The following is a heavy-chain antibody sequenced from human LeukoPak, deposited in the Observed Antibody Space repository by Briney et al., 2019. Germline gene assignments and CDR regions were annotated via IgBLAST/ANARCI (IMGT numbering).Heavy chain of an antibody. CDR1: GFIFSSYG. CDR2: ISWNSGSI. V-gene: IGHV3-9*01. J-gene: IGHJ4*02. Sequence: GRSLRLSCAASGFIFSSYGMHWVRQAPGKGLEWVSGISWNSGSIGYADSVKGRFTISRDNAKNSLYLQMNSLRAEDTALYYCANTHGDYWGQGTLVTVSS. CDR3: ANTHGDY.